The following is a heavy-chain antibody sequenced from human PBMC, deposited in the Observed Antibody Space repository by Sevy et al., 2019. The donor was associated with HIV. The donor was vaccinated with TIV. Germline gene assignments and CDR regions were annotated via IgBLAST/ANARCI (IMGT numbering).Heavy chain of an antibody. Sequence: AGSLRLSCAASGFTFAKYSMSWVRQAPGKGLEWVSTFSFGCGRINYADSVKDRFTISRDDSKNTLFLQMNSLRAEDTATYFCAREGCTQPHDYWGQGTLVTVSS. CDR1: GFTFAKYS. D-gene: IGHD2-8*01. J-gene: IGHJ4*02. CDR3: AREGCTQPHDY. V-gene: IGHV3-23*01. CDR2: FSFGCGRI.